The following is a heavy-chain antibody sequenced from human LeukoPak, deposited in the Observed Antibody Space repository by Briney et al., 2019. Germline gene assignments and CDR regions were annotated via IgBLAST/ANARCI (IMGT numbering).Heavy chain of an antibody. Sequence: PGGSLRLSCAASGFTFSSYSMNWVRQAPGKGLEWVSSISSSSSYIYYADSVKGRFTISRDNAKNSLYLQMSSLRAEDTAVYYCARDHCSSTSCYRARAFDIWGQGTMVTVSS. D-gene: IGHD2-2*01. CDR1: GFTFSSYS. V-gene: IGHV3-21*01. J-gene: IGHJ3*02. CDR3: ARDHCSSTSCYRARAFDI. CDR2: ISSSSSYI.